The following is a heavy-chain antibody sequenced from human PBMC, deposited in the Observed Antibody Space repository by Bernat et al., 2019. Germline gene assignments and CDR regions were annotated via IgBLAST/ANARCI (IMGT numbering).Heavy chain of an antibody. Sequence: EVQLVESGGGLVKPGGSLRLSCAASGFTFSSYSMNWVRQAPGKGLEWVASIRSSSSYIYYADSVKGRFTISRDNAKNSLYLQMNSLRAEDTAVYYCARDVQGFGCSNPAFDIWGQGTMVTVSS. CDR3: ARDVQGFGCSNPAFDI. V-gene: IGHV3-21*01. D-gene: IGHD3-10*01. CDR1: GFTFSSYS. J-gene: IGHJ3*02. CDR2: IRSSSSYI.